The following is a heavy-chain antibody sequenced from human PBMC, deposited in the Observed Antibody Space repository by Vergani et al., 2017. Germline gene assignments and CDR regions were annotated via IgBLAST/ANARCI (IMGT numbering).Heavy chain of an antibody. V-gene: IGHV1-69*13. CDR3: ASTYYDILTGLAYYYYGMDV. D-gene: IGHD3-9*01. Sequence: QVQLVQSGAEVKKPGSSVTVSCQASGGTFSSYAISWVRQAPGQGLEWMGRIIPIFVTANYAQKFQGRVTITADESTSTAYMELSSLRSEDTAVYYCASTYYDILTGLAYYYYGMDVWGQGP. J-gene: IGHJ6*02. CDR2: IIPIFVTA. CDR1: GGTFSSYA.